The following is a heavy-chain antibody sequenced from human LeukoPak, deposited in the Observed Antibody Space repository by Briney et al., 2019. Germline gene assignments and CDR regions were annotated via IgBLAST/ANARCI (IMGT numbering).Heavy chain of an antibody. Sequence: KTSETLSLTCAVYGGSFSGYYWSWIRQPPGKGLEWIGYTYYTGSTNYNPSLKSRVTISVDTSKNQFSLKLSSVTAADTAVYYCARERTSAGSNYFDYWGQGTLVTVSS. J-gene: IGHJ4*02. CDR1: GGSFSGYY. D-gene: IGHD6-13*01. CDR2: TYYTGST. V-gene: IGHV4-59*01. CDR3: ARERTSAGSNYFDY.